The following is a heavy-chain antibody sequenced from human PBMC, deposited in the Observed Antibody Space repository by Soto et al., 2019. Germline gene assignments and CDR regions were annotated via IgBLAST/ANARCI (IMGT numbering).Heavy chain of an antibody. CDR2: VWHDGKYK. CDR3: ARDKAAAAKGVHFDY. CDR1: GFIFDNYG. Sequence: GGSLRLSCATSGFIFDNYGMHWVRQAPGKGLEWVAVVWHDGKYKYYADSVRGRFTISRDKSNNTVFLQMDSLRAEDTAVYYCARDKAAAAKGVHFDYWGQGSLVTVSS. V-gene: IGHV3-33*01. D-gene: IGHD6-13*01. J-gene: IGHJ4*02.